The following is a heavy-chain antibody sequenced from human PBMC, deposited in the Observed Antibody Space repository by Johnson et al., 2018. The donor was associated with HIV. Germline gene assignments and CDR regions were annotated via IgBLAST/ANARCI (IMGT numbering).Heavy chain of an antibody. D-gene: IGHD1-26*01. Sequence: VQLVESGGGVVQPGGSLRLSCAASGFTFDDYGMSWVRQAPGKGLEWVSGINWNGGSTGYADSVKGRFTISRDNAKNSLYLQMNRLRAEDTALYYCARDRTGGSYPRAFDIWGQGTMVTVSS. J-gene: IGHJ3*02. V-gene: IGHV3-20*04. CDR1: GFTFDDYG. CDR2: INWNGGST. CDR3: ARDRTGGSYPRAFDI.